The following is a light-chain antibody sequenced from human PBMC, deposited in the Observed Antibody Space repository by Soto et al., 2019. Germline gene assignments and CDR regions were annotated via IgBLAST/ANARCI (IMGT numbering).Light chain of an antibody. V-gene: IGLV1-44*01. Sequence: QLVLTQPPSASGTPGQRVTISCSGSSSNIESNTVTWYQQLPGTAPKLVIYSNYDRPSGVPDRFSGSTSGTSASLVIRGLQSEDEADYYCAAWDDILNGYVFGGGTQLTVL. J-gene: IGLJ7*01. CDR3: AAWDDILNGYV. CDR1: SSNIESNT. CDR2: SNY.